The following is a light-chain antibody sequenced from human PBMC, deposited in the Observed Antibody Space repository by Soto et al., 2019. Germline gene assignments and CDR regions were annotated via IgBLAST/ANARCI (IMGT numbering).Light chain of an antibody. V-gene: IGLV1-44*01. J-gene: IGLJ1*01. CDR3: AAWDDSLNGHV. CDR2: TTN. Sequence: QSVLNQPHSASGTPGQRVTIFCSGSSSNIGTSSVHWFQQLPGTAPKLLISTTNQRPSGVPERFSGSKSGTSASLAISGLQSEDEADYYCAAWDDSLNGHVFGTGTKVTVL. CDR1: SSNIGTSS.